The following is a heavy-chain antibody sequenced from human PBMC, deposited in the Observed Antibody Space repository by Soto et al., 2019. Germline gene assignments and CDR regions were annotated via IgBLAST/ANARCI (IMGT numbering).Heavy chain of an antibody. J-gene: IGHJ6*02. CDR2: TYQIGSA. V-gene: IGHV4-30-2*06. CDR3: ARGYYGMGV. Sequence: SETLSLPCTVCGGSISSGCYSWTWIRQSPGKGLEWIGYTYQIGSAYYNPSLKTRGTISVDRSKNQFSLSFASVTAPDTAVYYCARGYYGMGVRGQGNKVSV. CDR1: GGSISSGCYS.